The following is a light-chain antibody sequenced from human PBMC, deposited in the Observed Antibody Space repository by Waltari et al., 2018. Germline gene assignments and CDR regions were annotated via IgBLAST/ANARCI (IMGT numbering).Light chain of an antibody. CDR2: RNN. CDR1: SSNIGTNY. Sequence: QSVLTQPPSASGTPGQRVTISCSGSSSNIGTNYVNWYQQFPGTAPKLLIYRNNQRPSGVPDRFSGSKSGTSASLAISGLRSEDEAEYYCAAWDASHVVFGGGTELTVL. CDR3: AAWDASHVV. V-gene: IGLV1-47*01. J-gene: IGLJ2*01.